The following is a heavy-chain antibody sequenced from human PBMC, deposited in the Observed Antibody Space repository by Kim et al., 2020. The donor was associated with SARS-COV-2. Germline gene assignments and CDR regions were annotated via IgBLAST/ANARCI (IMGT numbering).Heavy chain of an antibody. CDR3: AKDPEGGYSYGKPNIYY. J-gene: IGHJ6*01. D-gene: IGHD5-18*01. Sequence: GGSLRLSCAASGFTFSSYGMHWVRQAPGKGLEWVAVISYDGSNKYYADSVKGRFTISRDNSKNTLYLQMNSLRAEDTAVYYCAKDPEGGYSYGKPNIYY. CDR2: ISYDGSNK. CDR1: GFTFSSYG. V-gene: IGHV3-30*18.